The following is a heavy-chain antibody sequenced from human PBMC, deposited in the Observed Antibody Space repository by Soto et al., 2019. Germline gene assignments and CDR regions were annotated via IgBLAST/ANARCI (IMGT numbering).Heavy chain of an antibody. CDR1: GGSISSSY. V-gene: IGHV3-21*06. D-gene: IGHD1-7*01. J-gene: IGHJ4*02. CDR3: ARESEELTSNFDY. Sequence: LSLTCTVSGGSISSSYRSWIRQPPGRGLEWVSSISSTTNYIYYGDSMKGRFTISRDNAKNSLYLEMNSLRAEDTAVYYCARESEELTSNFDYWGQGTLVTVSS. CDR2: ISSTTNYI.